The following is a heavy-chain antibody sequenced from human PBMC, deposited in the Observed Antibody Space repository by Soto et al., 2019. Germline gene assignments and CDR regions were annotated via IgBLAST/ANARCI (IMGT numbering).Heavy chain of an antibody. J-gene: IGHJ4*02. V-gene: IGHV3-9*01. Sequence: PGGSLRLSCAASGFTFDDYAMHWVRQAPGKGLEWVSGISWNSGSLGYADSVKGRFTISRDSAKNSLYLQMNSLRAEDTALYYCAKDISGSWGFDYWGQGT. CDR2: ISWNSGSL. CDR1: GFTFDDYA. D-gene: IGHD5-12*01. CDR3: AKDISGSWGFDY.